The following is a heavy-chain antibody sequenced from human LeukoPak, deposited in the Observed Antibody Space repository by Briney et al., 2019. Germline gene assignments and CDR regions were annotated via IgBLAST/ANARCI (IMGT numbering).Heavy chain of an antibody. D-gene: IGHD3-10*01. Sequence: PGGSLRLSCAASGFTFSSYAMSWVRQAPGRGLEWVSAISASGDRTYYADSVKGRFTISRDNSKNTLYLQMNSLRAEDTAVYSCAKNGEVLSWFDPWGQGTLVTVSS. CDR3: AKNGEVLSWFDP. CDR1: GFTFSSYA. CDR2: ISASGDRT. J-gene: IGHJ5*02. V-gene: IGHV3-23*01.